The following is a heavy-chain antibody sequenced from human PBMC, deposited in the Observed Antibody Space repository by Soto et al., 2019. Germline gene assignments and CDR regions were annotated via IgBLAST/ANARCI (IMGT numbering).Heavy chain of an antibody. CDR2: IIPIFGTA. CDR1: GGTFSSYA. D-gene: IGHD2-15*01. V-gene: IGHV1-69*05. J-gene: IGHJ5*02. Sequence: SVKVSCKASGGTFSSYAISWVRQAPGQGLEWMGGIIPIFGTANYAQKFQGRVTMTRDESTSTVYMELSSLRSEDTAVYYCARVSRYCSGGSCYAYNWFDPWGQGTLVTVSS. CDR3: ARVSRYCSGGSCYAYNWFDP.